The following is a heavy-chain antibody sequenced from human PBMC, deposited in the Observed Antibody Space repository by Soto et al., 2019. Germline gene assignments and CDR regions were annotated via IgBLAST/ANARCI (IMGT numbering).Heavy chain of an antibody. J-gene: IGHJ5*01. D-gene: IGHD3-22*01. CDR2: IYPDDSDT. CDR3: ARRNFYDTSNWFDP. CDR1: GYSFTNYW. V-gene: IGHV5-51*01. Sequence: GESLKISCKASGYSFTNYWIGWVRQRPGKGLEWMGIIYPDDSDTRYSPSFQGQVTISADKSINTAYLRWSSLKASDTAIYYCARRNFYDTSNWFDPWGQGTLVTVSS.